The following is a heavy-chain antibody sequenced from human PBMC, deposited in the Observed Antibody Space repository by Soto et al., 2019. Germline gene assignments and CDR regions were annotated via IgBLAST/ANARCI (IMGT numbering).Heavy chain of an antibody. Sequence: GGSLRLSCAASGFTFSSYGMHWVRQAPGRGLEWVAVISYDGSNKYYADSVMGRFTISRDNSKSTLSLHMNSLRSDDTAVYYCARSAPFDIYAITPVEFWGQGTLVTVSS. D-gene: IGHD3-9*01. CDR1: GFTFSSYG. CDR3: ARSAPFDIYAITPVEF. V-gene: IGHV3-30*19. CDR2: ISYDGSNK. J-gene: IGHJ4*02.